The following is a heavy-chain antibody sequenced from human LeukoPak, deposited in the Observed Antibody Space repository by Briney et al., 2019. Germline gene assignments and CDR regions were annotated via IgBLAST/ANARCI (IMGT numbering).Heavy chain of an antibody. D-gene: IGHD1-26*01. V-gene: IGHV3-30*04. CDR2: ISFDGSNK. CDR1: GFTFSNYA. J-gene: IGHJ4*02. Sequence: PGRSLRLSCAASGFTFSNYAMHSVRQAPGKGLEWVAVISFDGSNKYYADSVKGRLTISRDYSKNTLYLQMNSLRAEDTAVYYCARDRSSGSHQAGRLDYWGQGTLVTVSS. CDR3: ARDRSSGSHQAGRLDY.